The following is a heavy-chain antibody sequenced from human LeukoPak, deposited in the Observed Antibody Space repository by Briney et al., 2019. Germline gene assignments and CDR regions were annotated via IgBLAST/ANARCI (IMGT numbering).Heavy chain of an antibody. CDR3: AGYSSSSMDY. J-gene: IGHJ4*02. CDR2: ISSSSSYI. D-gene: IGHD6-6*01. V-gene: IGHV3-21*01. Sequence: GGSLRLSCAASGFTFSSYSMNWVRQAPGEGLEWVSSISSSSSYIYYADSVKGRFTTSRDNAKNSLYLQMNSLRAEDPAVYYCAGYSSSSMDYWGQGTLVTVSS. CDR1: GFTFSSYS.